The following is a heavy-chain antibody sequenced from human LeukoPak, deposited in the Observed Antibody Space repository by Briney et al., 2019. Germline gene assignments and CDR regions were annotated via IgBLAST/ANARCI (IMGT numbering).Heavy chain of an antibody. J-gene: IGHJ4*02. CDR3: ARRNIVATTTNFDY. CDR1: GYTFTSYG. V-gene: IGHV1-2*02. Sequence: GASVKVSCKASGYTFTSYGISWVRQAPGQGLEWMGWINPNSGGTNYAQKFQGRVTMTRDTSISTAYMELSRLRSDDTAVYYCARRNIVATTTNFDYWGQGTLVTVSS. D-gene: IGHD5-12*01. CDR2: INPNSGGT.